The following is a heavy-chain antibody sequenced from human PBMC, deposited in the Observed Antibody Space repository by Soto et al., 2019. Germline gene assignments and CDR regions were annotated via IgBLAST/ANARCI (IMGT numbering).Heavy chain of an antibody. J-gene: IGHJ5*02. Sequence: SETVSLTCTVSGGSISSGGYYRSWIRQHPGKGLEWIGYIYYSGSTYYNPSLKSRVTISVDTSKNQFSLKLSSVTAADTAVYYCARYFSSFKSHDTAMVNRHSWFDPWGQGTLVTVSS. CDR3: ARYFSSFKSHDTAMVNRHSWFDP. CDR2: IYYSGST. D-gene: IGHD5-18*01. V-gene: IGHV4-31*03. CDR1: GGSISSGGYY.